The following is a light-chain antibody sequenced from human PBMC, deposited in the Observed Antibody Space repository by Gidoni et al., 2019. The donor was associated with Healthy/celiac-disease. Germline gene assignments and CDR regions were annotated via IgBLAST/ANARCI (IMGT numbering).Light chain of an antibody. CDR2: GSS. CDR1: HSVSSN. J-gene: IGKJ2*01. Sequence: EIVMTQSPATLSVSPGARATLSCRASHSVSSNLAWYQQKPGQAPRLLIYGSSTRATGIPARFSGSGSGTEFTLTISSLQSEDFAVYYCHQYNNWPPYTFGQGTKLEIK. CDR3: HQYNNWPPYT. V-gene: IGKV3-15*01.